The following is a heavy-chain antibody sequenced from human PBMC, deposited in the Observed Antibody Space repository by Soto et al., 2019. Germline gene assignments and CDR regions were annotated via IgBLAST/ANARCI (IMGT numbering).Heavy chain of an antibody. CDR1: GGSISSYY. D-gene: IGHD5-18*01. Sequence: SETLSLTCTVSGGSISSYYWTWVRQHPGKGLEWIGYIYYGWSTYYNPFLKSRVTISVGTSNNQLSLKLSSVTAADTAVYYCARAGVSYGYIRLGYYYYGMDVCGQGTTVTVYS. CDR3: ARAGVSYGYIRLGYYYYGMDV. J-gene: IGHJ6*02. CDR2: IYYGWST. V-gene: IGHV4-59*06.